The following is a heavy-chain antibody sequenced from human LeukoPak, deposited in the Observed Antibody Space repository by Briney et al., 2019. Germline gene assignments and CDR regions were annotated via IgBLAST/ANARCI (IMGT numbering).Heavy chain of an antibody. CDR3: ARDPGGDYVWFDP. J-gene: IGHJ5*02. CDR1: GGTFSSYA. V-gene: IGHV1-69*04. Sequence: GASVKVSCKASGGTFSSYAISWVRQAPGQGLEWMGRIIPILGIANYAQKFQGRVTITADKSTSTAYMELSSLRSEDTAVYYCARDPGGDYVWFDPWGQGTLVTVSS. CDR2: IIPILGIA. D-gene: IGHD4-17*01.